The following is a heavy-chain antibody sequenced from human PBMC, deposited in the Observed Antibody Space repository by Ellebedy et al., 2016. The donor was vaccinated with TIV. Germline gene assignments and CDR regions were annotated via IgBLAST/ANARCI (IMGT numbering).Heavy chain of an antibody. CDR2: IYPGDSDT. J-gene: IGHJ4*02. V-gene: IGHV5-51*01. D-gene: IGHD3-16*01. CDR1: GYSFSNYW. Sequence: GGSLRLXCKGSGYSFSNYWIGWVRQMPGKGLEWMGIIYPGDSDTRYSASFQGQVTISADKSISTAYLQWSSLKASDSAIYYCARLPLHWGQGFDFWGQGTLVTVSS. CDR3: ARLPLHWGQGFDF.